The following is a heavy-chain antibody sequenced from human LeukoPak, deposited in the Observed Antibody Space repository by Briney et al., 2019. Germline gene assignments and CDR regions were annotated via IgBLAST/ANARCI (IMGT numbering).Heavy chain of an antibody. CDR2: TKEDGSET. Sequence: GGSLRLSCAAPGFNFSYSWMSWVRHAPGKGLEWVANTKEDGSETYYADSVMGRFTISRDNAENSLFLQMTSLRGEDTAVYFCARRTTIFPRRYFFDYWGQGTLVTVSS. J-gene: IGHJ4*02. CDR3: ARRTTIFPRRYFFDY. D-gene: IGHD3-3*01. V-gene: IGHV3-7*01. CDR1: GFNFSYSW.